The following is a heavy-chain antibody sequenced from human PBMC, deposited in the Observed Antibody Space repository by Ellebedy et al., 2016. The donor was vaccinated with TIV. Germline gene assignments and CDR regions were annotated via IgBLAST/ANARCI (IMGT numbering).Heavy chain of an antibody. CDR1: GFTFSSYW. V-gene: IGHV3-7*04. CDR2: IKQDGSEK. J-gene: IGHJ4*02. CDR3: ARELNGGPDY. Sequence: GESLKISCAASGFTFSSYWMSWVRQAPGNGLEWVANIKQDGSEKYYVDSVKGRFTISRDNAKNSLYLQMNSLRAEDTAVYYCARELNGGPDYWGQGTLVTVSS. D-gene: IGHD2-15*01.